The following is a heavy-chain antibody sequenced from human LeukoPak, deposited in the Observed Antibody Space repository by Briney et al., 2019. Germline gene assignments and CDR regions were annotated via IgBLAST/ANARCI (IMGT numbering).Heavy chain of an antibody. CDR2: ISASGGST. CDR1: GFTFSSSA. Sequence: PGGSLRLSCAASGFTFSSSAMSWVRQVPGKGLEWVSGISASGGSTNYADSVRGRFTISRDNSKTPLYVQMNSLRDEETALYYXXXXXXXEXXXYLDSWGQGTLVTVSS. V-gene: IGHV3-23*01. J-gene: IGHJ4*02. CDR3: XXXXXXEXXXYLDS.